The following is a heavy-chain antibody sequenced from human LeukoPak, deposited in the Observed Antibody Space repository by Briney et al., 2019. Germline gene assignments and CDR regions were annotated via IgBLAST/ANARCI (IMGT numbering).Heavy chain of an antibody. Sequence: GGSLRLSCAASGFTFSSYSMNWARQPPGNGLEWVASISSSSSSIYYADSVKRRFTISRDNAKNSLYLKMNSLRAEDTAVYYCASGPSYGYTYHFAYWGQGTLVTVSS. CDR3: ASGPSYGYTYHFAY. CDR1: GFTFSSYS. V-gene: IGHV3-21*01. CDR2: ISSSSSSI. D-gene: IGHD5-18*01. J-gene: IGHJ4*02.